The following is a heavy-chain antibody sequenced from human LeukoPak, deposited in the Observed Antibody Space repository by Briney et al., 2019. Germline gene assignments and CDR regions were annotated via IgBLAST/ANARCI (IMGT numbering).Heavy chain of an antibody. CDR2: ISGSGGST. V-gene: IGHV3-23*01. D-gene: IGHD1-26*01. CDR3: AKGGATTVEY. J-gene: IGHJ4*02. CDR1: GFTFSSYA. Sequence: SGGSLRLSCAASGFTFSSYAMSWVRQAPGKGLEWVSGISGSGGSTYYADSVKGRFTISRDNSKNTLYLHMNCLRSEDTAVYYCAKGGATTVEYWGQGTLVNVLS.